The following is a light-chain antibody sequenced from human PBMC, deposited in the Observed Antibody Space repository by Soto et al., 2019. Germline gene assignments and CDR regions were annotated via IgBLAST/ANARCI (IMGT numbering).Light chain of an antibody. CDR2: RAS. V-gene: IGKV4-1*01. CDR3: QQYYSTLPT. CDR1: QSVLYSSNNKNY. Sequence: DIVMTQSPDSLAVSLGERATINCKSSQSVLYSSNNKNYFAWYQQKPGQPPKLLIYRASTRESGVPDRFSGSGSGTDFTRTISSLQAEDVAVYDCQQYYSTLPTFGQGTKVEIK. J-gene: IGKJ1*01.